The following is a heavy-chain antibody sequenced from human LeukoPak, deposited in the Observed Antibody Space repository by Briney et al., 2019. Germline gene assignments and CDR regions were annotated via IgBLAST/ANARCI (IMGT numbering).Heavy chain of an antibody. Sequence: SETLSLTCTVSGGSISSYYWSWVRQPPGKGLEWIGYIYYSGVTNYNSSLKSRVTMSVDTSKNQFSLNLNSVTAADTAVYYCARHGVGNYYYYGMDVWGQGTTVTVSS. CDR1: GGSISSYY. CDR3: ARHGVGNYYYYGMDV. J-gene: IGHJ6*02. D-gene: IGHD7-27*01. CDR2: IYYSGVT. V-gene: IGHV4-59*08.